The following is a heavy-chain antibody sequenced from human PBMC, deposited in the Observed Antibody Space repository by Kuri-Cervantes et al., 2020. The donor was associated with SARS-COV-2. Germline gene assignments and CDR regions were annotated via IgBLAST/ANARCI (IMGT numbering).Heavy chain of an antibody. V-gene: IGHV1-24*01. J-gene: IGHJ5*01. CDR1: GYTLRKLS. CDR2: FDPEDAER. Sequence: ASVKVSCKVFGYTLRKLSMHWVRQAPGKGLEWVGGFDPEDAERIYAQKFQGRVTLSADLSSDIAYMEVTSLRSDDTAIYYCATGRLRFDSWGQGTWVTVSS. CDR3: ATGRLRFDS.